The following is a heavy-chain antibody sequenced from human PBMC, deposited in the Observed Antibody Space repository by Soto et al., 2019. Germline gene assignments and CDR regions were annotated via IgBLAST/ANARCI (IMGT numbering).Heavy chain of an antibody. CDR3: AKDQVFGMDV. V-gene: IGHV3-30*18. Sequence: PGGSLRPSSAASGFTFISYGMHWFSQAPGKGLECVDVISYDGRDKNYADSVKGRFTISRDNFTNTLYLQKNSLRGEDKYVYYCAKDQVFGMDVWGQGTTVTVSS. CDR1: GFTFISYG. J-gene: IGHJ6*02. CDR2: ISYDGRDK. D-gene: IGHD3-10*01.